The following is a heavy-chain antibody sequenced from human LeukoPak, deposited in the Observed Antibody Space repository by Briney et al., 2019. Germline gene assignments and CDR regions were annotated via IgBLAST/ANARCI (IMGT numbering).Heavy chain of an antibody. CDR1: GHTFTSYD. J-gene: IGHJ4*02. CDR3: ARGHYYGSGSYYID. V-gene: IGHV1-8*01. Sequence: ASVKVSCKASGHTFTSYDINWVRQATGQGLEWMGWMNPNSGDTGYAQKFQGRVTMTRNTSISTAYMELSSLRSEDTAVYYCARGHYYGSGSYYIDWGQGTLVTVSS. D-gene: IGHD3-10*01. CDR2: MNPNSGDT.